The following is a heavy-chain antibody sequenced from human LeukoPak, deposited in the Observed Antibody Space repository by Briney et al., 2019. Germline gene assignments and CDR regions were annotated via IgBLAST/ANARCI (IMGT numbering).Heavy chain of an antibody. CDR2: ISSSSSYI. CDR1: GFTFSSYS. V-gene: IGHV3-21*01. Sequence: GGSLRLSCAASGFTFSSYSMNWVRQAPGKGLEWVSSISSSSSYIYYADSVKGRFTISRDNAKNSLYLQMNSLRAEDTAVYYCARGGITIFGVLGYWGQGTLVTVSS. D-gene: IGHD3-3*01. CDR3: ARGGITIFGVLGY. J-gene: IGHJ4*02.